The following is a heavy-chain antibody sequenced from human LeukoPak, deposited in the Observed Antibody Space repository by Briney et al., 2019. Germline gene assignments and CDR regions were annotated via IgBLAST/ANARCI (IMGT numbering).Heavy chain of an antibody. Sequence: PGGSLRLSCAASGFTFSSYGMSWVRQAPGKGLEWVSAISGSGSSTYYAASVKGRFTISRDNSKNTLYLQMNSLRAEDTAVYYCAKDLATVTTQVDDYWGQGTLVTVSS. J-gene: IGHJ4*02. CDR2: ISGSGSST. V-gene: IGHV3-23*01. D-gene: IGHD4-17*01. CDR3: AKDLATVTTQVDDY. CDR1: GFTFSSYG.